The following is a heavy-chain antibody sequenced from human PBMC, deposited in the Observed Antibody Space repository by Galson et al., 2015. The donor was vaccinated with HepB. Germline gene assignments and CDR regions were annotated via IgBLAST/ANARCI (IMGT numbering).Heavy chain of an antibody. CDR3: ARQGGSLWYHFDY. J-gene: IGHJ4*02. V-gene: IGHV3-7*01. D-gene: IGHD6-13*01. Sequence: SLRLSCAASGFTFSSYWMSWVRQAPGKGLGWVATISQNGSERYYVDSVKGGFTISRDNAKNSLYLQMNSLRAEDTAVYYCARQGGSLWYHFDYWGQGTLVTVSS. CDR1: GFTFSSYW. CDR2: ISQNGSER.